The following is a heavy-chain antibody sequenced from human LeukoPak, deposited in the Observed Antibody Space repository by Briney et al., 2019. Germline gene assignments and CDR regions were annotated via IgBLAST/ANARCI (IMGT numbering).Heavy chain of an antibody. CDR2: ISGSGGST. Sequence: GGSLRLSCAASGFTFSSYAMSWVRQAPGKGLEWVSAISGSGGSTYYADSVKGRFTISRDNSKNTLYLQMNSLRAEDTAVYYCAKDPEPDDYVWGSYRYFPYFDYRGQGTLVTVSS. D-gene: IGHD3-16*02. CDR1: GFTFSSYA. CDR3: AKDPEPDDYVWGSYRYFPYFDY. J-gene: IGHJ4*02. V-gene: IGHV3-23*01.